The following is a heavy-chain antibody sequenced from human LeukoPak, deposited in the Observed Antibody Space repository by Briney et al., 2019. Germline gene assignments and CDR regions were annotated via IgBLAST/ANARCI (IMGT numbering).Heavy chain of an antibody. CDR2: TFSSGAT. J-gene: IGHJ4*02. CDR1: GGSFSGSY. Sequence: PSETLSLTCAVHGGSFSGSYWNWIRQPPGKGLEWIGHTFSSGATTYNPSLKGRVTISVDTSRSQFSLNLSSVTAADTAVYSCARRSKNGYFLDSWGQGILVTVSS. CDR3: ARRSKNGYFLDS. D-gene: IGHD6-25*01. V-gene: IGHV4-4*09.